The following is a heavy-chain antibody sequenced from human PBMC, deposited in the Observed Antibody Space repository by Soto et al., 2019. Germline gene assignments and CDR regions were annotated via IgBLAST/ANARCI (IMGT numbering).Heavy chain of an antibody. V-gene: IGHV1-46*03. J-gene: IGHJ6*03. Sequence: GASVKVSCKASGYTFINYYIHWVRQAPGQGLEWMGVINPNGGSTVYAQKLQGRVTLTRDTSTSTVYVELSSLRSDDTAVYFCVRATAARQRDYSYHYYLHIWGKGTTVTVSS. CDR2: INPNGGST. D-gene: IGHD6-6*01. CDR3: VRATAARQRDYSYHYYLHI. CDR1: GYTFINYY.